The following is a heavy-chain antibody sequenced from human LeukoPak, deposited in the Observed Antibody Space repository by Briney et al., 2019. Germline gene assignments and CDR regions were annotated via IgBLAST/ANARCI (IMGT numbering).Heavy chain of an antibody. V-gene: IGHV4-31*03. Sequence: SQTLSLTCTVSGGPISSGGYYWSWIRQHPGKGLEWIGYIYYSGSTYYNPSLKSRVTISVDTSKNQFSLKLSSVTAADTAGYYCARDAGYSYGYSYFDYWGQGTLVTVSS. J-gene: IGHJ4*02. D-gene: IGHD5-18*01. CDR1: GGPISSGGYY. CDR2: IYYSGST. CDR3: ARDAGYSYGYSYFDY.